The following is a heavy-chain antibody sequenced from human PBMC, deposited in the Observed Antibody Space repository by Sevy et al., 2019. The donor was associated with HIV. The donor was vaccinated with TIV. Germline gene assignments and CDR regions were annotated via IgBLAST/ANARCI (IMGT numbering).Heavy chain of an antibody. D-gene: IGHD3-22*01. Sequence: KQSQTLSLTCSVSGGSISSYYWSWIRQPPGKGLEWIGSFYYSGKNIYSPSLKSRVTISVDTSKNQFSLKLRSVTAADTAVYYCASEGPSYYDRSGYYRFDYWGQGTLVTVSS. CDR2: FYYSGKN. CDR1: GGSISSYY. CDR3: ASEGPSYYDRSGYYRFDY. V-gene: IGHV4-59*01. J-gene: IGHJ4*02.